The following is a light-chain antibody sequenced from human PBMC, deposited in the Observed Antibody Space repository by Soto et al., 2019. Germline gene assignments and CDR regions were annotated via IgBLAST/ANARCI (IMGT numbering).Light chain of an antibody. CDR2: AAS. CDR1: QGISNY. CDR3: QKYDSAPWT. V-gene: IGKV1-27*01. J-gene: IGKJ1*01. Sequence: DIQMTQSPSSLSASVRDRVTITCRASQGISNYLAWYQQKPGKVPKRLIYAASTLQSGFPSRFSGSGSGTDFPLTISSLQPEDVATDYCQKYDSAPWTFGQGTKVEIK.